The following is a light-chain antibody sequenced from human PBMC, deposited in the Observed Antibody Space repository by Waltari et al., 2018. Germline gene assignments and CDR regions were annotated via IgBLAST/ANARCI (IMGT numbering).Light chain of an antibody. CDR2: EKH. CDR3: VTWDSSLSAHV. CDR1: NSNPGTNY. V-gene: IGLV1-51*01. J-gene: IGLJ1*01. Sequence: QSVLTQPPSVSAAPGQKVTISCSGSNSNPGTNYVSWYQQLPGTAPKVLIYEKHKRPTGNPDRFSASKSGTSTPLDITGLQAGDEADYHCVTWDSSLSAHVFGPGTRVTVL.